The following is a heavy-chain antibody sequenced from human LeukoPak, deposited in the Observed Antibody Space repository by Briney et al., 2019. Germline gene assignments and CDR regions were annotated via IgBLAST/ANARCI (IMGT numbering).Heavy chain of an antibody. CDR3: ARDPLYTNSPPSYFDY. Sequence: GRSLRLSCAAAGFTFSSYAMNWVRHAPGKGLEWVAIISYDGTNKNYADSVKGRFTISRDNPTNTLYLQMNSLRAEDTAVYHCARDPLYTNSPPSYFDYWGQGTLVTVSS. J-gene: IGHJ4*02. D-gene: IGHD2-2*02. V-gene: IGHV3-30-3*01. CDR2: ISYDGTNK. CDR1: GFTFSSYA.